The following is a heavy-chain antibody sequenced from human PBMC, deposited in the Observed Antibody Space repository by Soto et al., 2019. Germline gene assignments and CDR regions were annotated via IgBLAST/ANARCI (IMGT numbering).Heavy chain of an antibody. CDR3: ARDRATIFGVVTYGMDV. J-gene: IGHJ6*02. CDR2: ISYDGSNK. D-gene: IGHD3-3*01. CDR1: GFTFSSYG. Sequence: PGGSLRLSCAASGFTFSSYGMHWVRQAPGKGLEWVAVISYDGSNKYYADSVKGRFTISRDNAKNSLYLQMNSLRAEDTAVYYCARDRATIFGVVTYGMDVWGQGTTVTVS. V-gene: IGHV3-30*03.